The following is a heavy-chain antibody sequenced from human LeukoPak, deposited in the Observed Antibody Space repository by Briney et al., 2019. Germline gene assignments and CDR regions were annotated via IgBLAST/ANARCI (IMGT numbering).Heavy chain of an antibody. J-gene: IGHJ4*02. CDR1: GFTFSTYS. CDR3: AREAVAGRGFDY. V-gene: IGHV3-48*01. CDR2: ISSRSTVI. D-gene: IGHD6-19*01. Sequence: GSLRLSCAASGFTFSTYSMTWVRQAPGKGLEWVSYISSRSTVIYYADSLRGRFTISRDNAKNSLYLQVNSLGVEDTALYFCAREAVAGRGFDYWGQGALVTVSS.